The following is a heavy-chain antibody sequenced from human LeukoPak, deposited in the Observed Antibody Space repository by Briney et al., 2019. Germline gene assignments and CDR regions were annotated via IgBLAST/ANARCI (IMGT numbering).Heavy chain of an antibody. Sequence: KPSETLSLTCTVSGGSISSYYRSWIRQPPGKGLEWIGYIYYSGSTNYNPSLKSRVTISVDTSKNQFSLKLSSVTAADTAVYYCASTWYSSGWYGDWGQGTLVTVSS. J-gene: IGHJ4*02. CDR3: ASTWYSSGWYGD. V-gene: IGHV4-59*01. D-gene: IGHD6-19*01. CDR2: IYYSGST. CDR1: GGSISSYY.